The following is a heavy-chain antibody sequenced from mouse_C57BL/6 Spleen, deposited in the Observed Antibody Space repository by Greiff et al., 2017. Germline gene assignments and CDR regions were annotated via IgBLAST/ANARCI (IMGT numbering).Heavy chain of an antibody. CDR3: ARLIRTTGYAMDY. J-gene: IGHJ4*01. V-gene: IGHV5-15*01. D-gene: IGHD1-1*01. CDR2: ISNLAYSI. CDR1: GFTFSDYG. Sequence: EVQLVESGGGLVQPGGSLKLSCAASGFTFSDYGMAWVRQAPRKGPEWVAFISNLAYSIYYADTVTGRFTISRENAKNTLYLEMSSLRSEDTAMYYCARLIRTTGYAMDYWGQGTSVTVSS.